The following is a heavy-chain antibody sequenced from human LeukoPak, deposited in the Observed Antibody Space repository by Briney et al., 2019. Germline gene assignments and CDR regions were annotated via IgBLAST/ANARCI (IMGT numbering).Heavy chain of an antibody. CDR1: GFTLSNYW. J-gene: IGHJ3*02. CDR3: ARGNSEQQLLDAFDI. CDR2: ISSSSSYI. V-gene: IGHV3-21*01. Sequence: GGSLRLSCAASGFTLSNYWMHWVRQAPGKGLEWVSSISSSSSYIYYADSVKGRFTISRDNAKNSLYLQMNSLRAEDTAVYYCARGNSEQQLLDAFDIWGQGTMVTVSS. D-gene: IGHD6-13*01.